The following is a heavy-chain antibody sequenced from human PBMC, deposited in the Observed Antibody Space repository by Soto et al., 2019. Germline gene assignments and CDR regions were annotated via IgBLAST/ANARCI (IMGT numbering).Heavy chain of an antibody. CDR2: VSGSGDST. CDR3: ATGRASDCPGCTQDY. CDR1: AFTFSSYA. D-gene: IGHD2-21*02. Sequence: EVQLLESGGGLAQPGGSLRLSCAASAFTFSSYAMSWVRQAPGKGLEWVSAVSGSGDSTYYADSVKGRFIISRDNSKTKLYSQMNCLNAADTAVYYCATGRASDCPGCTQDYWGQGTLVTVSS. V-gene: IGHV3-23*01. J-gene: IGHJ4*02.